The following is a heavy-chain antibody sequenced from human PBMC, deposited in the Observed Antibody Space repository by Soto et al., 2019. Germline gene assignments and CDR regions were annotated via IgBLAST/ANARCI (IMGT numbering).Heavy chain of an antibody. CDR3: ARGGTGYYYGMDV. CDR1: GGTFSSYA. V-gene: IGHV1-69*13. J-gene: IGHJ6*02. D-gene: IGHD1-1*01. Sequence: SVKVSCKASGGTFSSYAINWVRQAPGQGLEWMGGIIPIFGTRYAQKFQGRVTITADESMSTAYMELSSLRSEDTAVYYCARGGTGYYYGMDVWGQGTTVTVSS. CDR2: IIPIFGT.